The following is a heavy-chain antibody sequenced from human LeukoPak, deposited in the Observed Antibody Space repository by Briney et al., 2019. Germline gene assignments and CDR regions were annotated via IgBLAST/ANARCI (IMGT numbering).Heavy chain of an antibody. CDR1: GFTFSSYD. J-gene: IGHJ4*02. Sequence: GGSLRLSCAASGFTFSSYDMHWVRQATGKGLEWVSAIGTAGDTYYPGSVKGRFTISRENAKNSLYLQMNSLRAGDTAVYYCARGGGYNWNYEPYYFDYWGQGTLDTVSS. D-gene: IGHD1-7*01. V-gene: IGHV3-13*01. CDR3: ARGGGYNWNYEPYYFDY. CDR2: IGTAGDT.